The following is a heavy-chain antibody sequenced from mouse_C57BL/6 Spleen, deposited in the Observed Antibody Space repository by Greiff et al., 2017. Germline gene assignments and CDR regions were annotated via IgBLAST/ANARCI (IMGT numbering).Heavy chain of an antibody. J-gene: IGHJ4*01. CDR1: GYTFTDYN. CDR3: ARSGLLRKGYAMDY. CDR2: INPNNGGT. Sequence: EVQLQQSGPELVKPGASVKIPCKASGYTFTDYNMDWVKQSHGKSLEWIGDINPNNGGTIYNQKFKGKATLTVDKSSSTAYMERRSLTSEDTAVYYCARSGLLRKGYAMDYWGQGTSVTVSS. D-gene: IGHD2-3*01. V-gene: IGHV1-18*01.